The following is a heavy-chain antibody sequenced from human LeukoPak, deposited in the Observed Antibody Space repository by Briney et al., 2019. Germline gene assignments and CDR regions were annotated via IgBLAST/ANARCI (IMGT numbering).Heavy chain of an antibody. Sequence: SGGSLRLSCAASGFTFSSYAMSWVRQAPGKGLEWVSAISGSGGSTYYADSVKGRFTISRDNSKNTLYLQMNSLRAEDTAVYYCAKDKGSITIFGVGPITLGWFDPWGQGTLVTVSS. V-gene: IGHV3-23*01. J-gene: IGHJ5*02. CDR3: AKDKGSITIFGVGPITLGWFDP. CDR1: GFTFSSYA. D-gene: IGHD3-3*01. CDR2: ISGSGGST.